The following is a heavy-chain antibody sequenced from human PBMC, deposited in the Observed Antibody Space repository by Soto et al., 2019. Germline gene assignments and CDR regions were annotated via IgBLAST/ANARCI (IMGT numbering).Heavy chain of an antibody. J-gene: IGHJ3*02. D-gene: IGHD5-12*01. CDR3: ARDGRSGYDDASDT. V-gene: IGHV3-48*03. CDR2: ISSSGTTV. Sequence: GGSLRLSCTASGFTLTTYEMNWVRQAPGKGLEWVSYISSSGTTVYYADSVRGRFAISRDDAKNSLYLHLNSLRADDTAVYYCARDGRSGYDDASDTWGQGTMVTVSS. CDR1: GFTLTTYE.